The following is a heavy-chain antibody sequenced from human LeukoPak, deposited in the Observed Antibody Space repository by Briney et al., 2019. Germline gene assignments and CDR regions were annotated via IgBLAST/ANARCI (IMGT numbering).Heavy chain of an antibody. D-gene: IGHD5-24*01. V-gene: IGHV3-33*01. CDR3: ARGRRREMATTPTNY. J-gene: IGHJ4*02. CDR2: IWYDGSNK. Sequence: QPGGSLRLSCAASGFTFSSYGMHWVRQAPGKGLEWVAVIWYDGSNKYYADSVKGRFTISRDNSKNTLYLQMNSPRAEDTAVYYCARGRRREMATTPTNYWGQGTLVTVSS. CDR1: GFTFSSYG.